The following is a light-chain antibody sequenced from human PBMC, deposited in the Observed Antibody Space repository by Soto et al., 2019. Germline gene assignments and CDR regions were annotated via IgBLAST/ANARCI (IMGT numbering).Light chain of an antibody. CDR3: TSYGGNNNFV. J-gene: IGLJ1*01. V-gene: IGLV2-8*01. Sequence: QSALTQPPSASGSPGQSVTISCTGTSSDVGYYKYVSWYQQFSDKAPKVLIYDVNQRPSGVPDRFSGSKSGNTASLTISGLQPEDEADYYCTSYGGNNNFVFGSGTKLTVL. CDR1: SSDVGYYKY. CDR2: DVN.